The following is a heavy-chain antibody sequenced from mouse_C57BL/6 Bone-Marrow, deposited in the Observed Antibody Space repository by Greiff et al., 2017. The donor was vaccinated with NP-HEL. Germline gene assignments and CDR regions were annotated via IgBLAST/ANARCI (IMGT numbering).Heavy chain of an antibody. Sequence: EVKLQESGPGLVKPSQSLSLTCSVTGYSITSGYYWNWIRQFPGNKLEWMGYISYDGSNNYNPSLKNRISITRDTSKNQFFLKLNSVTTEDTATYYCARDPAIPYYYPEGYFDYWGQGTTLTVSS. CDR2: ISYDGSN. J-gene: IGHJ2*01. V-gene: IGHV3-6*01. CDR1: GYSITSGYY. CDR3: ARDPAIPYYYPEGYFDY. D-gene: IGHD2-1*01.